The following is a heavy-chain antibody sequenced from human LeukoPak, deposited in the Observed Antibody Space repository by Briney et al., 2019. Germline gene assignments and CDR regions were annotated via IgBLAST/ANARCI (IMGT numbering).Heavy chain of an antibody. CDR3: ARGDIVVVPAAILYYYYGMDV. CDR1: GGTFSSYA. CDR2: IIPIFGTA. V-gene: IGHV1-69*13. J-gene: IGHJ6*02. Sequence: ASVKVSCKASGGTFSSYAISWVRQAPGQGLEWMGGIIPIFGTANYAQKFQGRVTITADESTSTAYMELSSLRSEDTAVYYCARGDIVVVPAAILYYYYGMDVWGQGTTVTVSS. D-gene: IGHD2-2*02.